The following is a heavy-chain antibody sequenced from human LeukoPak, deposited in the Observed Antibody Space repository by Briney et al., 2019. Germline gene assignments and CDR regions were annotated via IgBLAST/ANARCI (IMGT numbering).Heavy chain of an antibody. Sequence: GGSLRLSCAASGFTVSSNYMSWVRQAPGKGLEWVSVIYSGGSTYYADSVKGRFTISRDNSKNTLYLQMNSLRAEDTAVYYCARVRYGDYIFFDYWAREPWSPSPQ. CDR3: ARVRYGDYIFFDY. D-gene: IGHD4-17*01. J-gene: IGHJ4*02. CDR1: GFTVSSNY. V-gene: IGHV3-53*01. CDR2: IYSGGST.